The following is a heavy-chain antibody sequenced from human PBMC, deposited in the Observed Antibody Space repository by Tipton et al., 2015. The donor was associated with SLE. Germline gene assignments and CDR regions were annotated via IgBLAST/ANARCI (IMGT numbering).Heavy chain of an antibody. J-gene: IGHJ5*02. CDR3: ARGRRFLEWFDP. V-gene: IGHV4-30-4*01. Sequence: LRLSCTVSGGSISSGDYYWSWIRQPPGKGLEWIGYIYYSGSTYYNPSLKSRVTISVDTSKNQFSLKLSSVTAADTAVYYCARGRRFLEWFDPWGQGTLVTVPS. CDR1: GGSISSGDYY. CDR2: IYYSGST. D-gene: IGHD3-3*01.